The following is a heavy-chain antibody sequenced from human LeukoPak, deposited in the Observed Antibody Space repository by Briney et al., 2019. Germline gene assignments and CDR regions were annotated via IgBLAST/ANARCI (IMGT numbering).Heavy chain of an antibody. V-gene: IGHV3-23*01. Sequence: GGSLRLSCAASGFTFSSYEMNWVRQAPGKGLEWVSAISGSGGSTYYADSVKGRFTISRDNSKNTLYLQMNSLRAEDTAVYYCAKRSIAARRNYYYMDVWGKGTTVTVSS. CDR2: ISGSGGST. CDR1: GFTFSSYE. D-gene: IGHD6-6*01. J-gene: IGHJ6*03. CDR3: AKRSIAARRNYYYMDV.